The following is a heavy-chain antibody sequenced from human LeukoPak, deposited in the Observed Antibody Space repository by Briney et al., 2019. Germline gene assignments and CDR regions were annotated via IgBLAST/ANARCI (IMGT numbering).Heavy chain of an antibody. CDR1: GGSISSYY. V-gene: IGHV4-59*13. Sequence: SETLSLTCTVSGGSISSYYWSWIRQPPGKGLEWIGYIYYSGSTNYNPSLKSRVTISVDTSKNQFSLKLSSVTAADTAVYYCARERAVAGTGDRFDPWGQGTLVTVSS. CDR3: ARERAVAGTGDRFDP. J-gene: IGHJ5*02. D-gene: IGHD6-19*01. CDR2: IYYSGST.